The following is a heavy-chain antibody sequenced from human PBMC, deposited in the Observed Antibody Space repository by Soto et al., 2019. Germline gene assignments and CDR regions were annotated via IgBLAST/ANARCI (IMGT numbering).Heavy chain of an antibody. CDR1: GFTFSSYA. CDR2: ISGSGGST. V-gene: IGHV3-23*01. J-gene: IGHJ6*02. D-gene: IGHD6-13*01. Sequence: GGSLRLSCAASGFTFSSYAMSWVRQAPGKGLEWVSAISGSGGSTYYADSVKGRFTISRDNSKNTLYLQMNSLRAEDTAVYYCAKEAWAQGISYYYGMDVWGQGTTVTVSS. CDR3: AKEAWAQGISYYYGMDV.